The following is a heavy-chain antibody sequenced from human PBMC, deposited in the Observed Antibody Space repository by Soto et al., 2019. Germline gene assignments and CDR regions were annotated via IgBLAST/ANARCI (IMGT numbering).Heavy chain of an antibody. CDR2: IKSKSDGGTT. V-gene: IGHV3-15*07. Sequence: EVQLVESGGGLVKPGESLRLSCVVSDFNLNDAWMNWVRQAPGKGLEWVGHIKSKSDGGTTDYAAPVKGRFIISRDDSKNTLYLQMNSLGAEDTAVYYCATAPGYWASAPFDYWGQGTRVTVSS. CDR3: ATAPGYWASAPFDY. CDR1: DFNLNDAW. J-gene: IGHJ4*02. D-gene: IGHD6-25*01.